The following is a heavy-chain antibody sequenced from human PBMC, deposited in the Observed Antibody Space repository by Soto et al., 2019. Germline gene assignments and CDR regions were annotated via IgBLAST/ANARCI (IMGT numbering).Heavy chain of an antibody. D-gene: IGHD3-3*01. CDR1: GGSFSGYY. CDR3: ARGHLGYYDFWSGYSRNWFDP. CDR2: INHSGST. V-gene: IGHV4-34*01. J-gene: IGHJ5*02. Sequence: QVQLQQWGAGLLKPSETLSLTCAVYGGSFSGYYWSWIRQPPGKGLEWIGEINHSGSTNYNPSLKRRVTISVDTSKHQFSLKLSSVTAADTAVYYCARGHLGYYDFWSGYSRNWFDPWGQGTLVTVSS.